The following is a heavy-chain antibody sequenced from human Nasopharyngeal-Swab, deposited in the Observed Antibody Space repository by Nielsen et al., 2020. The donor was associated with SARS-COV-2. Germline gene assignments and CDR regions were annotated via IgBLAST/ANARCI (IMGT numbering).Heavy chain of an antibody. CDR2: IRTYNGDT. Sequence: ASVKVSCKASGYTFTNYGITWVRQAPGQGLEWMAWIRTYNGDTSYAQNFQGRVTVTTDTSTTTAYMEVRSLRSDDTAVYYCARDAEDSSGYYHYYYGMDVWGQGTTVTVSS. D-gene: IGHD3-22*01. V-gene: IGHV1-18*01. J-gene: IGHJ6*02. CDR1: GYTFTNYG. CDR3: ARDAEDSSGYYHYYYGMDV.